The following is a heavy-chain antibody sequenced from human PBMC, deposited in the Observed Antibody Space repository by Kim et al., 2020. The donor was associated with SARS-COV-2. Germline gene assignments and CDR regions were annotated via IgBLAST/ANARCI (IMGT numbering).Heavy chain of an antibody. D-gene: IGHD6-19*01. CDR3: ARPAYGSGWFLNWYFDL. J-gene: IGHJ2*01. Sequence: KSRVTISVDTSKTQFSLKLSSVTAADTAVYYCARPAYGSGWFLNWYFDLWGRGTLVTVSS. V-gene: IGHV4-39*01.